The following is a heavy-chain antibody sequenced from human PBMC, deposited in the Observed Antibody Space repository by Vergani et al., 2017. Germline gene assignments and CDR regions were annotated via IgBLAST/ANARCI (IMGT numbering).Heavy chain of an antibody. V-gene: IGHV3-20*04. CDR3: ARERNAYYDLWSVYYTQYYFDY. CDR2: INWNGGST. J-gene: IGHJ4*02. CDR1: GFTFDDYG. D-gene: IGHD3-3*01. Sequence: EVQLVESGGGVVRPAGSLRLSCAASGFTFDDYGMSWVRQAPGKGLEWVSGINWNGGSTGYADSVKGRFTISRDNAKNSLYLQMNSLRAEDTALYYCARERNAYYDLWSVYYTQYYFDYWGQGTLVTVSS.